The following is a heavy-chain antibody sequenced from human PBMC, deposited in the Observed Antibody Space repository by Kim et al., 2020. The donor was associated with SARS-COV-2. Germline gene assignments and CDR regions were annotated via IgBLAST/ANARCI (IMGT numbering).Heavy chain of an antibody. J-gene: IGHJ4*02. V-gene: IGHV3-30-3*01. D-gene: IGHD2-2*02. CDR1: GFTFSSYA. CDR3: ARGASCSSTSCYRGDYFDY. Sequence: GGSLRLSCAASGFTFSSYAMHWVRQAPGKGLEWVAVISYDGSNKYYADSVKGRFTISRDNSKNTLYLQMNSLRAEDTAVYYCARGASCSSTSCYRGDYFDYWGQGTLVTVSS. CDR2: ISYDGSNK.